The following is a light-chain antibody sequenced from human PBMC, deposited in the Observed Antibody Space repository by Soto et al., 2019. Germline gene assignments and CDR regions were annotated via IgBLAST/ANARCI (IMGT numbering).Light chain of an antibody. CDR3: QQCHATPLT. J-gene: IGKJ5*01. Sequence: EIVLTQSPATLSLSPGERATLSRRASQSVSSYLAWYQQKPGQAPRLLIYDASNRATGIPARFSGSGYGTDFTLTITTLQPEDVGIYYCQQCHATPLTFGQGTRLEIK. CDR1: QSVSSY. CDR2: DAS. V-gene: IGKV3-11*01.